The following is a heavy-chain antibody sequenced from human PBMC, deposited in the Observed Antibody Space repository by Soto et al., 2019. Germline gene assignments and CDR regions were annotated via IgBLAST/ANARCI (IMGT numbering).Heavy chain of an antibody. Sequence: EVQLLESGGGLVQPGGSLRLSCAASGFTFSSYAMNWVRQAPGKGLEWVSAISGSGGSTYYADSVKGRFTISRDNSKNRLYLEMNSVISEATAIYYCAKDRYDYHCWSCDHCGQGALVLVFS. J-gene: IGHJ5*02. D-gene: IGHD3-16*01. CDR1: GFTFSSYA. CDR2: ISGSGGST. CDR3: AKDRYDYHCWSCDH. V-gene: IGHV3-23*01.